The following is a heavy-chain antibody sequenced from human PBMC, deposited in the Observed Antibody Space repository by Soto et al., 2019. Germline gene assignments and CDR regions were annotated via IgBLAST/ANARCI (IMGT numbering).Heavy chain of an antibody. CDR1: GDSIGSSSFH. Sequence: PSETLSLASTVYGDSIGSSSFHWGWMGQPPGKGLEWIGTIYYSGSTSYNPSLKSRVTISVDTSKNQFSLKLSSVTAADTAVYYCVSHEAVAGRATLIEYLGQGTFVNLSS. CDR3: VSHEAVAGRATLIEY. CDR2: IYYSGST. D-gene: IGHD6-19*01. V-gene: IGHV4-39*01. J-gene: IGHJ4*02.